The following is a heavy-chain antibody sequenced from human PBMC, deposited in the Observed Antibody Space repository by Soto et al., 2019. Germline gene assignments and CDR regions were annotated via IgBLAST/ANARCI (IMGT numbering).Heavy chain of an antibody. J-gene: IGHJ6*02. Sequence: XSVKVSCKASGGTFSSYAISWVRQAPGQGLEWMGGIIPIFGTANYAQKFQGRVTITADESTSTAYMELSSLRSEDTAVYYCARDHRLRTTIYYYYGMDVWGQGTTVTVSS. CDR1: GGTFSSYA. V-gene: IGHV1-69*13. CDR2: IIPIFGTA. D-gene: IGHD3-10*01. CDR3: ARDHRLRTTIYYYYGMDV.